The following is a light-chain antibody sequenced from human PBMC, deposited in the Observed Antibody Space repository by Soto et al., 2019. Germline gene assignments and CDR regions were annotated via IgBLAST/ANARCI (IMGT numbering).Light chain of an antibody. Sequence: DIQMTQSPSSLSASIGDRVTITCRASHSITGYLNWYQQKPGKAPNLLISAGFRLQSGVPSRFRGGGSGTDFSLTISSLQPEDFATYFCQQSFSTPITFGQGTRLEIK. CDR2: AGF. CDR1: HSITGY. CDR3: QQSFSTPIT. J-gene: IGKJ5*01. V-gene: IGKV1-39*01.